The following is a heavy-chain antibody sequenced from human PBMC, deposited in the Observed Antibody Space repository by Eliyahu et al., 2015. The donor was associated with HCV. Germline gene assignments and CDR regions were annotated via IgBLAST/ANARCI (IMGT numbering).Heavy chain of an antibody. J-gene: IGHJ5*02. D-gene: IGHD3-3*01. CDR3: ARTVVELRFLEWLPNWFDP. CDR2: ISAYNGNT. V-gene: IGHV1-18*01. Sequence: ISWVRQAPGQGLEWMGWISAYNGNTNYAQKLQGRVTMTTDTSTSTAYMELRSLRSDDTAVYYCARTVVELRFLEWLPNWFDPWGQGTLVTVSS.